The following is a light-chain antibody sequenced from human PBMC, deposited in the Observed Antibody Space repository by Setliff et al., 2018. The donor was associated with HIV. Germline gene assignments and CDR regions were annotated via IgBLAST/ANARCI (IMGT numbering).Light chain of an antibody. CDR3: VLYMVSGSWV. Sequence: QTVVTQEPSFSVSPGGTVTLTCGLSSGSVSTSYHPSWYQQTPGQAPRTLIYSTNTRSSGVPDRFSGSILGNKAALTITGAQADDESNYYCVLYMVSGSWVFGGGTKVTVL. CDR2: STN. V-gene: IGLV8-61*01. J-gene: IGLJ3*02. CDR1: SGSVSTSYH.